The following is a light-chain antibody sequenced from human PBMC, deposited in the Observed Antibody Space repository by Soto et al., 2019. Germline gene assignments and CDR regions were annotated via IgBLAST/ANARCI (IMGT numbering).Light chain of an antibody. J-gene: IGKJ2*01. CDR3: QQRIIRRRT. CDR2: DAS. CDR1: QSVSNS. Sequence: EIVLTQSPATLSLSPGERATLYCRASQSVSNSLAWYQQKPGQAPRLLIFDASNRATDIPARFSGSGSGTNFTVTITTLKPDDCAVDATQQRIIRRRTFGQGTKLQI. V-gene: IGKV3-11*01.